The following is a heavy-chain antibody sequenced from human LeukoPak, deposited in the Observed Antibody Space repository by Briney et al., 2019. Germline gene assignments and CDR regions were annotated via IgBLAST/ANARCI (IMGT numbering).Heavy chain of an antibody. D-gene: IGHD1-26*01. CDR2: IKQDGSEK. V-gene: IGHV3-7*01. J-gene: IGHJ3*02. CDR1: GFTFSSYW. CDR3: ASGGGATRSGYAFDM. Sequence: PGGSLRLSCAASGFTFSSYWMSWVRQAPGKGLEWVANIKQDGSEKYYVDSVKGRFTIPRDNAKNSLYLQMNSLRAEDTAVYYCASGGGATRSGYAFDMWGQGTLVTVSS.